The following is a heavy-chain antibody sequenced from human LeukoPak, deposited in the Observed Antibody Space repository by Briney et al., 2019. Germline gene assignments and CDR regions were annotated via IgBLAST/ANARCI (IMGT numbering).Heavy chain of an antibody. J-gene: IGHJ4*02. CDR3: ARHLGYCSRTSCYPYFDY. V-gene: IGHV5-51*01. Sequence: GESLKISCKGSGYSFTSYWIGWVRQRPGKGLEWMGIIYPGDSDTRYSPSFQGQVTISADKSISTAYLQWSSLKASDTAMYYCARHLGYCSRTSCYPYFDYWGQGTLVTVSS. D-gene: IGHD2-2*01. CDR1: GYSFTSYW. CDR2: IYPGDSDT.